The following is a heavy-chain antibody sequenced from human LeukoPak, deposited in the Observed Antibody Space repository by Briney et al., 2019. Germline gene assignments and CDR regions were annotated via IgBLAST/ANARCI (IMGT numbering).Heavy chain of an antibody. V-gene: IGHV3-74*01. CDR3: ARYLSASKPSGWYNTFDY. Sequence: SGGSLRLSCAASGFTFSSYWMHWVRQAPGKGLVWVSRINSDGSNTNYADSVKGRFTISRDNAKNSLYLQMNSLRAEDTAVYYCARYLSASKPSGWYNTFDYWGQGTLVTASS. D-gene: IGHD6-19*01. CDR1: GFTFSSYW. J-gene: IGHJ4*02. CDR2: INSDGSNT.